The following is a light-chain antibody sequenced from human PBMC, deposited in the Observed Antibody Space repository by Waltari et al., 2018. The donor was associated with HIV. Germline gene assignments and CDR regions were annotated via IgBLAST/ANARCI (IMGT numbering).Light chain of an antibody. Sequence: DIRLTQSPSTLSASAGDRVAITCRAGQNVGAFLAWYQQKPGKPPKLLIFQASILEGGVPARFSGSVSGSDFTLTINGLQSDDFATYYCHQYASFSGTLGQGTKVEL. J-gene: IGKJ1*01. CDR2: QAS. CDR1: QNVGAF. V-gene: IGKV1-5*03. CDR3: HQYASFSGT.